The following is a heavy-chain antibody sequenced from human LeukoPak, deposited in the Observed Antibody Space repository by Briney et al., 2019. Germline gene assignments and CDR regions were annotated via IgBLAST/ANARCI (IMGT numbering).Heavy chain of an antibody. D-gene: IGHD3-10*01. V-gene: IGHV4-59*01. J-gene: IGHJ4*02. CDR1: GSSINNYS. CDR2: IYYTGSP. CDR3: ARYNSLGRGFTAVDY. Sequence: TSETMSLTCSVSGSSINNYSRSWIRQSPGRGLEWVGIYYTGSPNYNPSLKSRVTISVDTSKNQFSLRLSSVTAADSAVYDCARYNSLGRGFTAVDYWGQGTLVTVSS.